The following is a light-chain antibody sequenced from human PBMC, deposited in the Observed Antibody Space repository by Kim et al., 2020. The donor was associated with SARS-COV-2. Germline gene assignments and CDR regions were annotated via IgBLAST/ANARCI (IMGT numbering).Light chain of an antibody. J-gene: IGLJ3*02. V-gene: IGLV3-19*01. CDR3: NSRDSNGNHLV. CDR2: DKN. CDR1: SLRTYY. Sequence: SSELTQDPAVSVALGQTVRITCQGDSLRTYYASWYQQKPGQAPISVIYDKNNRPSGIPDRFSGSRSGNTASLTITGAQAEDEADYYCNSRDSNGNHLVFGGGTRLTVL.